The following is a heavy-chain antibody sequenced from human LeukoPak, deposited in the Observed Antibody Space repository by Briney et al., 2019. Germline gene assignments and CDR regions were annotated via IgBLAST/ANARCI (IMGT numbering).Heavy chain of an antibody. D-gene: IGHD6-6*01. J-gene: IGHJ4*02. CDR3: ARRSIAAPRGFDY. CDR2: INRSGST. CDR1: GGSFSGYY. V-gene: IGHV4-34*01. Sequence: SETLSLTCAVYGGSFSGYYWSWIRQPPGKGLEWIGEINRSGSTNYNPSLKSRVTISVDTSRNQFSLKLSSVTAADTAVYYCARRSIAAPRGFDYWGQGTLVTVSS.